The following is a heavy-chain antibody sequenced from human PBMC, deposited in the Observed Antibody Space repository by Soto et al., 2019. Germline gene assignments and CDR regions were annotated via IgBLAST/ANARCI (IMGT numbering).Heavy chain of an antibody. V-gene: IGHV3-23*01. CDR1: GFTFTNYA. Sequence: GGSLRLSCAASGFTFTNYAMSWVRLAPGQGLEWVSTIPGSGGHKLHPEYADSVKGRFTISRDNSKDTLYLQMDSLSAEDTAVYYCTEQIASDSGYMDFWGQGTTVTVSS. CDR3: TEQIASDSGYMDF. CDR2: IPGSGGHKLHP. J-gene: IGHJ6*03. D-gene: IGHD2-21*02.